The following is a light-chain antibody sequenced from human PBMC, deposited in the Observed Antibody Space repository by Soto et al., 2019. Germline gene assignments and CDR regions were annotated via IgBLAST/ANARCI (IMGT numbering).Light chain of an antibody. J-gene: IGLJ1*01. V-gene: IGLV2-14*01. Sequence: QSALTQPASVSGSPGQSITISCTGTSSDVGGYNYVSWYQQHPGKAPKLMIYEVSNRPSGVSNRFSGSKSSNTASLTISGLQAEDEADYYCSSYTSSSTFYVFGAGTKVTGL. CDR3: SSYTSSSTFYV. CDR1: SSDVGGYNY. CDR2: EVS.